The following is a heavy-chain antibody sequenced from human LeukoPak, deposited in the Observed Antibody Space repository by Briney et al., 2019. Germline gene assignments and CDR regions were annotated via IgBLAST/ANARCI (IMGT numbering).Heavy chain of an antibody. J-gene: IGHJ4*02. V-gene: IGHV1-8*01. Sequence: ASVKVSCKASGYTFTRHHINCVRQAAGQGREWMGWMNAGSGNTVSAQKFEGRVTMTWDTSISTAYMELSSLRSEDTAVYYCARGRPTNLGGIYWGQGTLVTVSS. CDR1: GYTFTRHH. CDR3: ARGRPTNLGGIY. D-gene: IGHD7-27*01. CDR2: MNAGSGNT.